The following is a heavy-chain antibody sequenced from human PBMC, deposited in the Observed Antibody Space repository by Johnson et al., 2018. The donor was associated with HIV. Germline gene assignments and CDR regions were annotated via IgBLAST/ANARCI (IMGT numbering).Heavy chain of an antibody. Sequence: QVQLVESGGGVVRPGGSLRLSCAASGFTFDDYGMSWVRQAPGKGLEWVAVISYDGSNKYYADSVKGRFTISRDNSKNTLYLQMNSLRAEDTAVYYCARDKGIAARLGAFDIWGQGTMVTVSS. CDR1: GFTFDDYG. CDR3: ARDKGIAARLGAFDI. V-gene: IGHV3-30*03. J-gene: IGHJ3*02. CDR2: ISYDGSNK. D-gene: IGHD6-6*01.